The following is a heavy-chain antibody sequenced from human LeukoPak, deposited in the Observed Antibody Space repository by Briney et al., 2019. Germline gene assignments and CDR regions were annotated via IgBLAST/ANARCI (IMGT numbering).Heavy chain of an antibody. CDR3: TAYPVKYCSSSTCWSWFDP. CDR2: IKSTTDDGTT. D-gene: IGHD2-2*01. CDR1: GFTFSDAW. Sequence: GSLRLSCAASGFTFSDAWMSWVRQAPGKGLEWVGRIKSTTDDGTTDYTAPVKGRFTISRDDSKNTVYLQMNSLKTEDTAVYYCTAYPVKYCSSSTCWSWFDPWGQGTLVTVSS. J-gene: IGHJ5*02. V-gene: IGHV3-15*01.